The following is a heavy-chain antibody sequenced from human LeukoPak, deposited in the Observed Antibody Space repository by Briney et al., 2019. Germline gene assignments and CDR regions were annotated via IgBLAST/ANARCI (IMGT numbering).Heavy chain of an antibody. CDR1: GYTFTDYY. Sequence: GASVKVSCKVSGYTFTDYYMHWVQQAPGKGLEWMGLVDPEDGETIYAEKFQGRVTITADTSTDTAHMELSSLRSEDTAVYYCATATQAHCSSTSCDDYWGQGTLVTVSS. D-gene: IGHD2-2*01. V-gene: IGHV1-69-2*01. CDR2: VDPEDGET. J-gene: IGHJ4*02. CDR3: ATATQAHCSSTSCDDY.